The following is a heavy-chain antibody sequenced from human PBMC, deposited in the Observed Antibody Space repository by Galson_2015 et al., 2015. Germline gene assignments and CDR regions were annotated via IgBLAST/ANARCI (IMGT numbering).Heavy chain of an antibody. CDR3: ARQILDYDFWSGYYPTDFDY. V-gene: IGHV3-21*01. Sequence: SLRLSCAASELTFSSYYMSWVRQASGKGLEWVSSISSTTTYIYYADSVKGRFTISRDNAKNSLYLQMNSLGAEDTAVYYCARQILDYDFWSGYYPTDFDYWGQGTLVTVSS. J-gene: IGHJ4*02. CDR1: ELTFSSYY. CDR2: ISSTTTYI. D-gene: IGHD3-3*01.